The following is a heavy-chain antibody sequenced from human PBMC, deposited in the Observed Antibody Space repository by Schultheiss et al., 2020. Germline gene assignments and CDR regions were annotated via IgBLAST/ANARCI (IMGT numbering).Heavy chain of an antibody. CDR2: IYYSGST. Sequence: SETLSLTCTVSGGSISSGGYYWSWIRQHPGKGLEWIGYIYYSGSTYYNPSLKSRVTISVDTSKNQFSLKLSSVTAADTAVYYCARGLFRRYGDYDYYYYGMDVWGQGTTVTVSS. CDR1: GGSISSGGYY. CDR3: ARGLFRRYGDYDYYYYGMDV. J-gene: IGHJ6*02. V-gene: IGHV4-31*03. D-gene: IGHD4-17*01.